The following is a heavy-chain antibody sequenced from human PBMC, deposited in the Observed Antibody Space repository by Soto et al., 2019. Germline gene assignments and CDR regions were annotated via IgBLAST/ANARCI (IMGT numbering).Heavy chain of an antibody. CDR2: IWYDGSNK. D-gene: IGHD3-10*01. CDR3: ARVGYYGSGSYYILSPSYYYGMDV. CDR1: GFTFSSYG. J-gene: IGHJ6*02. V-gene: IGHV3-33*01. Sequence: GGSLRLSCAASGFTFSSYGMHWVRQAPGKGLEWVAVIWYDGSNKYYADFVKGRFTHSRDNSKNTLYLQMNSLRAEDTAVYYCARVGYYGSGSYYILSPSYYYGMDVWGQGTTVTVSS.